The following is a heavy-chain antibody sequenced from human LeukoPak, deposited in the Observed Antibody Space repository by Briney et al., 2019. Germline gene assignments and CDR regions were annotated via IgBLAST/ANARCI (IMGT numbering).Heavy chain of an antibody. J-gene: IGHJ5*02. CDR3: AKEKEWLGDLNWFDP. CDR2: ISGSGGST. V-gene: IGHV3-23*01. CDR1: GFTFSSYA. D-gene: IGHD3-3*01. Sequence: GGSLRLSCAASGFTFSSYAMSWVRQAPGEGLEGVSAISGSGGSTYCADSVKGRFTISRDNSKNTLYLQMNSLRAEDTAVYYCAKEKEWLGDLNWFDPWGQGTLVTVSS.